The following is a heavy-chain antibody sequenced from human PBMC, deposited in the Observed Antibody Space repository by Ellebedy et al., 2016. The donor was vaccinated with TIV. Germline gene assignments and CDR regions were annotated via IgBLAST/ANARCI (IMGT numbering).Heavy chain of an antibody. CDR1: GYTFTGYY. Sequence: AASVKVSCKASGYTFTGYYMHWVRQAPGQGLEWMGWINPNSGGTNYAQKLQGWVTRTRDTSISTAYMELSRLRSDDTAVYYCARDGGSYSDFDYWGQGTLVTVSS. CDR3: ARDGGSYSDFDY. CDR2: INPNSGGT. V-gene: IGHV1-2*04. J-gene: IGHJ4*02. D-gene: IGHD1-26*01.